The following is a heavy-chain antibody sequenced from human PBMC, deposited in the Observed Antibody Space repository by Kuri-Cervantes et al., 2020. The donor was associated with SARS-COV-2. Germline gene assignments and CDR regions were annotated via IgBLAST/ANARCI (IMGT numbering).Heavy chain of an antibody. D-gene: IGHD3-9*01. CDR1: GGTFSSYT. CDR2: IIPILGIA. V-gene: IGHV1-69*04. Sequence: SVKVSCKASGGTFSSYTISWVRQAPGQGLEWMGRIIPILGIANYAQKFQGRVTITADKSTSTAYMELSSLRSEDTAVYYCARDYDILTGIFDYWGQGTLVTVSS. CDR3: ARDYDILTGIFDY. J-gene: IGHJ4*02.